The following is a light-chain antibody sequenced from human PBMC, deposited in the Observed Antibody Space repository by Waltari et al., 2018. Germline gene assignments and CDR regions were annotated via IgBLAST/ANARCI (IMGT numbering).Light chain of an antibody. V-gene: IGKV1-33*01. CDR3: QQYDNLLFT. CDR2: DAS. J-gene: IGKJ3*01. CDR1: QDISTY. Sequence: DIQMTQSPSSLSASVGDRVTTTCQASQDISTYLNWYQQKHGKAPKLLIYDASNLETGVPSRFSGSGSGTDFTFTISSLQPEDIATYYCQQYDNLLFTFGPGTKVDIK.